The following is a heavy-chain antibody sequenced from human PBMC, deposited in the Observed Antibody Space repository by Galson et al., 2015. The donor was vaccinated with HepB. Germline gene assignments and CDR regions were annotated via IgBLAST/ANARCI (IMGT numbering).Heavy chain of an antibody. CDR3: ARDPGEYDFWSGYLFDD. J-gene: IGHJ4*02. CDR2: INPSGGST. D-gene: IGHD3-3*01. V-gene: IGHV1-46*01. CDR1: GYTFTSYY. Sequence: SVKVSCKASGYTFTSYYMHWVRQAPGQGLEWMGIINPSGGSTSYAQKFQGRFTMTRDTSTSTVYMELSSLRSEDTAVYYCARDPGEYDFWSGYLFDDWGQGTLVTVSS.